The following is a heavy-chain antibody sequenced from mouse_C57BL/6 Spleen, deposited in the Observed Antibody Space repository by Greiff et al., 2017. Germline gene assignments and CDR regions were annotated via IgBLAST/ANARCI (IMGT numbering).Heavy chain of an antibody. CDR2: LNPGSGGT. J-gene: IGHJ2*01. D-gene: IGHD2-5*01. CDR1: GYAFTNYL. Sequence: QVQLKESGAELVRPGTSVKVSCKASGYAFTNYLIEWVKQRPGQGLERIGVLNPGSGGTTYNEKFKGKATLTADQSSSTAYMQLSSLTSEDSAVYFCARSAAYYSNFDYWGQGTTLTVSS. CDR3: ARSAAYYSNFDY. V-gene: IGHV1-54*01.